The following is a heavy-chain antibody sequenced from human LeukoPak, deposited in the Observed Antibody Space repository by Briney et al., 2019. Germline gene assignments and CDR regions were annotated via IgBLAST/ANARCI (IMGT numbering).Heavy chain of an antibody. CDR2: IGKSGETT. CDR1: GFTFSTYA. Sequence: GGSLRLSCAASGFTFSTYAMNWVRQAPGKGLEWVLAIGKSGETTYYADSVKGRFTISRDNSKNTLYLQLNSLRADDTAVFYCAQATAGRYEHWGQGTLVTVSS. V-gene: IGHV3-23*01. J-gene: IGHJ1*01. CDR3: AQATAGRYEH. D-gene: IGHD3-9*01.